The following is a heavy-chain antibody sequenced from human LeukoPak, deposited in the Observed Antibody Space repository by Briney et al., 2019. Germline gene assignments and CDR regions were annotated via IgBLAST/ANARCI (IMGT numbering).Heavy chain of an antibody. J-gene: IGHJ5*02. CDR3: AAGYYDFWSGYLNWFDP. CDR2: IIPILGIA. V-gene: IGHV1-69*04. D-gene: IGHD3-3*01. CDR1: GGTFSSYA. Sequence: GFSVKVSCKASGGTFSSYAISWVRQAPGQGLEWMGRIIPILGIANYAQKFQGRVTITADKSTSTAYMELSSLRSEDTAVYYCAAGYYDFWSGYLNWFDPWGQGTLVTVSS.